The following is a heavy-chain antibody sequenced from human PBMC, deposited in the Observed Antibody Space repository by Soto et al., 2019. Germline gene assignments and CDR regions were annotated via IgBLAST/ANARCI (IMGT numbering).Heavy chain of an antibody. CDR3: TSPKLRYFEWLSLFDY. CDR1: GFTFGDYA. CDR2: IRSKAYGGTT. V-gene: IGHV3-49*03. D-gene: IGHD3-9*01. Sequence: GGSLRLSCTASGFTFGDYAMSWFRQAPGKGLEWVGFIRSKAYGGTTEYAASVKGRFTISRDDSKSIAYLQMNSLKTEDTAVYYCTSPKLRYFEWLSLFDYWGQGTLVTVSS. J-gene: IGHJ4*02.